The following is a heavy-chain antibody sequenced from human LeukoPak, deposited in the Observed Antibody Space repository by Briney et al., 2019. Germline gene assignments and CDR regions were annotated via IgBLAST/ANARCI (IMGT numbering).Heavy chain of an antibody. CDR3: ATRNWLDF. CDR1: GFTVSSNY. Sequence: GGSLRLSCAASGFTVSSNYMSWVRQAPGKGLEWVSVIYSDGSTSYADSVKGRFTISRDNSKNTLYLQMNSLRVEDTAVYYCATRNWLDFWGQGTLVTVSS. V-gene: IGHV3-53*01. CDR2: IYSDGST. D-gene: IGHD1-1*01. J-gene: IGHJ4*02.